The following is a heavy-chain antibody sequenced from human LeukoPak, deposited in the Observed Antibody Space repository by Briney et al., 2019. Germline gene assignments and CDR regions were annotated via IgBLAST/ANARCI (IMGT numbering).Heavy chain of an antibody. CDR2: ISYDGSNK. CDR3: ARVKRQIAVAGTDY. V-gene: IGHV3-30-3*01. CDR1: GFTFSSYA. J-gene: IGHJ4*02. Sequence: GGSLRLSCAASGFTFSSYAMHWVRQAPGKGLEWVAVISYDGSNKYYADSVKGRFTISRDNSKNTLYLQMNSLRAEDTAVYYCARVKRQIAVAGTDYWGQGTLVTVSS. D-gene: IGHD6-19*01.